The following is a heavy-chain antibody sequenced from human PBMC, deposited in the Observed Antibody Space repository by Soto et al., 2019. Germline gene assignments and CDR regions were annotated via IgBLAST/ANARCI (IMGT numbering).Heavy chain of an antibody. J-gene: IGHJ4*02. CDR3: ARVVRYYGGMYGYYLGQYFAF. V-gene: IGHV4-59*01. CDR1: GASITIYY. Sequence: SETLSLTCTVSGASITIYYWNWIRQPPGKALEWIGDANYSGSTNYNPSLKSRVTISVDKSKNQFSLKMSSVTAADTAVYYCARVVRYYGGMYGYYLGQYFAFWSQG. CDR2: ANYSGST. D-gene: IGHD3-3*01.